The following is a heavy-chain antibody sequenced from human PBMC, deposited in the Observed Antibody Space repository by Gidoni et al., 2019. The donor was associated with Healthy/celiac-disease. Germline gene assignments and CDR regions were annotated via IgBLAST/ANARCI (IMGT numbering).Heavy chain of an antibody. J-gene: IGHJ6*02. V-gene: IGHV3-15*07. D-gene: IGHD3-9*01. CDR3: TTDPTLTGPIRYYYYYGMDV. CDR1: GFTFSNAW. CDR2: IKSKTDGGTT. Sequence: EVQLVESGGGLVKPGGSLRLSCAASGFTFSNAWMTWVRQAPGKGLEWVGRIKSKTDGGTTDYAAPVKGRFTISRDDSKNTLYLQMNSLKTEDTAVYYCTTDPTLTGPIRYYYYYGMDVWGQGTTVTVSS.